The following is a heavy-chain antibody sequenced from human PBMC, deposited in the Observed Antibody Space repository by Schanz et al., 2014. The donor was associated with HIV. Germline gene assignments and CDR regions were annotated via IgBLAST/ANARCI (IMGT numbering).Heavy chain of an antibody. Sequence: QLLESGGGLVQPGGLLRLSCAASGFTFSSHWMHWVRQAPGKGLVWVSRINSNEGTTDYADSVKGRFTISRDNTKNSLYLQMNSLRAEDTAVYYCARDYHWNWFDPWGQGTLVTVSS. J-gene: IGHJ5*02. D-gene: IGHD1-20*01. V-gene: IGHV3-74*01. CDR2: INSNEGTT. CDR3: ARDYHWNWFDP. CDR1: GFTFSSHW.